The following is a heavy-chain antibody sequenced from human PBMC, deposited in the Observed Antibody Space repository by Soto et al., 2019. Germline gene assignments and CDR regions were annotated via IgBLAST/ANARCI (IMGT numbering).Heavy chain of an antibody. CDR1: GFTFSNYA. D-gene: IGHD6-19*01. J-gene: IGHJ4*02. Sequence: EVQLLESGGDLAQPGGSLRLICAASGFTFSNYAMTWVRQSPGKGLEWVSTITSAGSTFYGDTVKGRFTISTDNPKSTLYLQMNSLGAEDTAVYYCAKTDKFHSQSSGWANRFDSWGQGTLVTVSS. CDR2: ITSAGST. CDR3: AKTDKFHSQSSGWANRFDS. V-gene: IGHV3-23*01.